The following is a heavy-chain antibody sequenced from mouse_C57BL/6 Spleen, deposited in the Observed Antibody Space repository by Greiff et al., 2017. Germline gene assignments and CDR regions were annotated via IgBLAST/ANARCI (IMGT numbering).Heavy chain of an antibody. V-gene: IGHV1-82*01. CDR3: ARDWESAWFAY. J-gene: IGHJ3*01. CDR2: IYPGDGDT. CDR1: GYAFSSSW. Sequence: QVQLQQSGPELVKPGASVKISCKASGYAFSSSWMNWVKQRPGKGLEWIGRIYPGDGDTNYNGKFKGKATLTADKSSSTAYMQLSSLTSEDSAVYFCARDWESAWFAYWGQGTLVTVSA. D-gene: IGHD4-1*01.